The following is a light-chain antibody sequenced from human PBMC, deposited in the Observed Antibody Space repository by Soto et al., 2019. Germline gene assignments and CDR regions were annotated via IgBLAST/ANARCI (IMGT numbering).Light chain of an antibody. CDR3: CSYGGYFWV. Sequence: QSALTQPRSVSGSPGQSVTISCTGTSSDVGGYDYVSWFQHHPGKVPKLMIYDVTNRPSGVPDRFSASKSGNTASLTISGLQAEDEADYYCCSYGGYFWVFGGGTQLTVL. V-gene: IGLV2-11*01. J-gene: IGLJ3*02. CDR2: DVT. CDR1: SSDVGGYDY.